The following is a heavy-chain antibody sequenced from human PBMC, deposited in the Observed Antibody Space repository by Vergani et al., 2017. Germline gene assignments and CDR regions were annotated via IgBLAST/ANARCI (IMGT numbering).Heavy chain of an antibody. CDR3: GRKQSPASLMDKPIDI. V-gene: IGHV3-23*01. J-gene: IGHJ5*02. CDR2: ISGSGGST. CDR1: GFTFSSYA. D-gene: IGHD1/OR15-1a*01. Sequence: EVQLLESGGGLVQPGGSLRLSCAASGFTFSSYAMSWVRQAPGKGLEWVSAISGSGGSTYYADSVKGRFTISRDNTKNLLILQMKTLKVDDTATYYCGRKQSPASLMDKPIDIWGQGTLVTVSS.